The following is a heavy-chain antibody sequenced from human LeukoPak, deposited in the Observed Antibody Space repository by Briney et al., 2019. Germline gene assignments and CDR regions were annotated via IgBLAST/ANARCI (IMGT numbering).Heavy chain of an antibody. V-gene: IGHV3-48*02. CDR2: INHNSMMI. CDR3: ARDNDWAFDY. CDR1: GFSXXXYV. J-gene: IGHJ4*02. Sequence: RXSXXXXGFSXXXYVMSWVRQAPGKGLEWVSYINHNSMMIYYADCVKGRFTISRDNAKNSLYLQMNSLRDEDTAVYYCARDNDWAFDYWGQGTPVTVSS. D-gene: IGHD3-9*01.